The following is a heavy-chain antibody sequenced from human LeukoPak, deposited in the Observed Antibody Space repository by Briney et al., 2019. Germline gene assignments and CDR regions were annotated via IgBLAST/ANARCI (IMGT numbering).Heavy chain of an antibody. CDR3: AKGRIRPTLLIDY. J-gene: IGHJ4*02. Sequence: GGPLRLSCAASGFTFSNYAMSWVRQAPGKGLKWVSAISGSGGSTYYADSVKGRFTISRDNSKNTLYLQMNSLRAEDTAVYYCAKGRIRPTLLIDYWGQGTLVTVSS. D-gene: IGHD2-21*02. CDR1: GFTFSNYA. CDR2: ISGSGGST. V-gene: IGHV3-23*01.